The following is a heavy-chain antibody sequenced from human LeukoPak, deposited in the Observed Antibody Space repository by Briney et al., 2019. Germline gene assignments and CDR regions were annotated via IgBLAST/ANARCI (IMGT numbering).Heavy chain of an antibody. CDR3: ARDPNLYYYGMDV. CDR1: EFTFSSYA. CDR2: ISFDGNNE. J-gene: IGHJ6*02. D-gene: IGHD1-14*01. Sequence: GGSLRLSCAASEFTFSSYAMHWVRQAPGKGLEWVADISFDGNNEHYADSVKGRFTISRDNSKNTLYLQMNSLRAEDTAVYYCARDPNLYYYGMDVWGQGTTVTVSS. V-gene: IGHV3-30-3*01.